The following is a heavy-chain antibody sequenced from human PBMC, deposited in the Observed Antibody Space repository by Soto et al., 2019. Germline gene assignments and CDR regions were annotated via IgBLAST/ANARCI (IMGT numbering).Heavy chain of an antibody. CDR2: IYHSGST. Sequence: QLQLQESGPGLVKPSETLSLTCTVSNGSISSAIYYWGWIRQPPGKGLEWIGSIYHSGSTYYNPSLQGRVTISVDRSKNQFSLKLSSVTAADTAVYFCAGRCSLASVQVYFGEISNYNWFDPWGQGTLVTVSS. J-gene: IGHJ5*02. CDR1: NGSISSAIYY. D-gene: IGHD3-10*01. CDR3: AGRCSLASVQVYFGEISNYNWFDP. V-gene: IGHV4-39*01.